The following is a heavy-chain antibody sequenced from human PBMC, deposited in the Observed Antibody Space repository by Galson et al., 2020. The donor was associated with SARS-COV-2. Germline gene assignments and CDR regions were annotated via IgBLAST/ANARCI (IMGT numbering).Heavy chain of an antibody. CDR3: ARDRDYYDSSRYFDL. V-gene: IGHV4-30-4*01. CDR2: IYYSGST. Sequence: SETLSLTCTVSGGSISSGDYYWSWIRQPPGKGLEWIGYIYYSGSTYYNPSLKSRVTISVDTSKNQFSLKLSSVTAADTAVYYCARDRDYYDSSRYFDLWCRGTLVTVSS. CDR1: GGSISSGDYY. D-gene: IGHD3-22*01. J-gene: IGHJ2*01.